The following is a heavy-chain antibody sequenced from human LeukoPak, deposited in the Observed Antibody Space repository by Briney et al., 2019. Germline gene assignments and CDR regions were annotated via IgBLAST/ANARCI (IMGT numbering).Heavy chain of an antibody. J-gene: IGHJ4*02. CDR1: GYSFTSYW. D-gene: IGHD2-15*01. Sequence: GESLRISCKGSGYSFTSYWISWVRQMPGKGLEWMGRIDPGDSYTNYSPSFQGHVTISADKSISTAYLQWSSLKASDTAMYYCARRSAGRYCSGGSCYLPDYWGQGTLVTVSS. V-gene: IGHV5-10-1*01. CDR3: ARRSAGRYCSGGSCYLPDY. CDR2: IDPGDSYT.